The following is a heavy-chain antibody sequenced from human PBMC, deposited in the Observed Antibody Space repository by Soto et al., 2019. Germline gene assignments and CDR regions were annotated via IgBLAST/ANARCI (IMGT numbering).Heavy chain of an antibody. D-gene: IGHD6-19*01. V-gene: IGHV1-3*01. J-gene: IGHJ2*01. CDR1: GYTFTNYG. CDR2: INVGHGNT. CDR3: ARSGYSSGWYHGYFDF. Sequence: QVQLVQSGAEVKKPGASVKVSCKASGYTFTNYGVHWVRQAPGQRLEWMGWINVGHGNTKYSQKFQGRVTITRDTAASTAFMDLTSLRSEDTAVYYCARSGYSSGWYHGYFDFWGRGTLVTVSS.